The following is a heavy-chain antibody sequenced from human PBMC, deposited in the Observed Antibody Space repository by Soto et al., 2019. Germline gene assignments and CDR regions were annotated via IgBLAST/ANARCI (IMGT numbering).Heavy chain of an antibody. D-gene: IGHD3-10*01. Sequence: ASVKVSCKASGYSFSNYGISWVRQAPGQGLEWMGWITPYKDNTKYAQKLQGRVTMTTDTSASTAYMELRSLTSDDTAVYYCARDLDGSGSYYTDYWGQGTLVTVSS. CDR1: GYSFSNYG. CDR3: ARDLDGSGSYYTDY. CDR2: ITPYKDNT. V-gene: IGHV1-18*04. J-gene: IGHJ4*02.